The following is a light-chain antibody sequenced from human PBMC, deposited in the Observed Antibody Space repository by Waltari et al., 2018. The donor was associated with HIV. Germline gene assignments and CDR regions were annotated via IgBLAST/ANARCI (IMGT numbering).Light chain of an antibody. CDR1: ALPKQY. V-gene: IGLV3-25*03. Sequence: SYELTQPPSVSVSPGQTARITCSGDALPKQYAYWYQQKPGQAPVLVIYKDSERPSGIPERFSGSNSGTTFTLTISGVQAEDEADYYCQSAGVFGTGTKVTVL. CDR2: KDS. CDR3: QSAGV. J-gene: IGLJ1*01.